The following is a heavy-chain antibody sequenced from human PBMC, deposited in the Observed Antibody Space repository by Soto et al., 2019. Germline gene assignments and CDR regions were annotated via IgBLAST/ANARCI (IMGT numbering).Heavy chain of an antibody. Sequence: QVQLQESGPGLVKPSETLSLTCTVSGDSMKNYFWNWVRQPPGKGLEWIGNIHSSGYTRYNPSLRSRLTISVDTSENQFSLNLNSVTAADTAVYYCARGRTVATWGPPNIDHWGQGTLVTVSS. CDR1: GDSMKNYF. CDR3: ARGRTVATWGPPNIDH. V-gene: IGHV4-59*01. J-gene: IGHJ4*02. D-gene: IGHD7-27*01. CDR2: IHSSGYT.